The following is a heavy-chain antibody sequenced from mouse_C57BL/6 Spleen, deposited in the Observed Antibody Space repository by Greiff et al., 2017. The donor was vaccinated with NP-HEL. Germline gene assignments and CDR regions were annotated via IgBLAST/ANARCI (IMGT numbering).Heavy chain of an antibody. CDR1: GYTFTSYW. CDR3: ARYRSRYFDV. D-gene: IGHD1-1*01. Sequence: QVQLQQSGAELVRPGSSVKLSCKASGYTFTSYWMDWVKQRPGQGLEWIGNIYPSDSETHYNQKFKDKATLTVDKSSSTAYMQLSSLTSEDSAVYYCARYRSRYFDVWGTGTTVTVSS. J-gene: IGHJ1*03. CDR2: IYPSDSET. V-gene: IGHV1-61*01.